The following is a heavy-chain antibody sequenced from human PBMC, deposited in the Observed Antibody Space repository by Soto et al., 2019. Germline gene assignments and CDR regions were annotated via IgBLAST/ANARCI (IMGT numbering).Heavy chain of an antibody. V-gene: IGHV3-7*05. CDR3: AKDDNYCAGGICYDVFDI. CDR1: GFTFSNYW. Sequence: EVQLVESGGGLVQSGGSLRLSCVASGFTFSNYWMTWVRQAPGKGLEWVANIKRDGSETYLVDSVRGRFTISRDNAKNSLYLQMNSLRAEDTAVYYWAKDDNYCAGGICYDVFDIWGQGTMVTVSS. D-gene: IGHD2-8*02. CDR2: IKRDGSET. J-gene: IGHJ3*02.